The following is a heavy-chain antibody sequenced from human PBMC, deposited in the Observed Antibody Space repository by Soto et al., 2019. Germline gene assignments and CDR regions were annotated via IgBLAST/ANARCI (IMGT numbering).Heavy chain of an antibody. CDR1: GGSISSSNW. D-gene: IGHD4-4*01. CDR3: ARDLWKRRDSNRAPADY. CDR2: IYHSGST. J-gene: IGHJ4*02. V-gene: IGHV4-4*02. Sequence: QVQLQESGPGLVKPSGTLSLTCAVSGGSISSSNWWSWVRQPPGKGLEWIGEIYHSGSTNYNPSLKSRVTISVDKSKNQFALKLSSVAAADTAVYYCARDLWKRRDSNRAPADYWGQGTLVTVSS.